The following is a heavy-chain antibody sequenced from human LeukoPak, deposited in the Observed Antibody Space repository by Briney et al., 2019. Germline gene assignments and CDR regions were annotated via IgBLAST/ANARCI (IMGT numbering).Heavy chain of an antibody. Sequence: GGSLRLSCAASGFTFSSHGMNWVRQAPGKGLEWLSYISSSGYRTIYVDSVKGRFTISRDNAKNSVYLQVNSLRDEDTAIYYCARTAYSGSYLDAFDIWGQGIMVAVSS. D-gene: IGHD1-26*01. CDR3: ARTAYSGSYLDAFDI. V-gene: IGHV3-48*03. CDR1: GFTFSSHG. CDR2: ISSSGYRT. J-gene: IGHJ3*02.